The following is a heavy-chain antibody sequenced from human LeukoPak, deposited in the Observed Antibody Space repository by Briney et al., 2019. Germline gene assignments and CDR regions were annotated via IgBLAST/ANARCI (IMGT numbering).Heavy chain of an antibody. CDR1: GFTFSSYS. J-gene: IGHJ5*02. V-gene: IGHV3-48*01. CDR2: ISSSSSTI. D-gene: IGHD3-22*01. Sequence: QTGGSLRLSCAASGFTFSSYSMNWVRQAPGKGLEWVSYISSSSSTIYYADSVKGRFTISRDNAKNSLYLQMNSPRVEDTALYYCGRDLGYQYDSSAPWGWFDPWGQGTLVTVSS. CDR3: GRDLGYQYDSSAPWGWFDP.